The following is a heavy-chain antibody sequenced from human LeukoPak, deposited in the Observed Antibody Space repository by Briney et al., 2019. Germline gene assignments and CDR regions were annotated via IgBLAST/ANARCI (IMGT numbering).Heavy chain of an antibody. CDR3: ARDILAYCGGDCSFDY. J-gene: IGHJ4*02. V-gene: IGHV3-30*04. CDR2: ISYDGSNK. CDR1: GFTFSSYA. Sequence: GGSLRLSCAASGFTFSSYAMHWVRQAPGKRLEWVAVISYDGSNKYYADSVKGRFTISRDNSKNTLYLQMNSLRAEDTAVCYCARDILAYCGGDCSFDYWGQGTLVTVSS. D-gene: IGHD2-21*02.